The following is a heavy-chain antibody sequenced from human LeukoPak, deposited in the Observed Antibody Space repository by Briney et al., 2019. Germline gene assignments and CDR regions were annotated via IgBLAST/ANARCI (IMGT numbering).Heavy chain of an antibody. D-gene: IGHD2-2*01. Sequence: ERSLRLSCAASGFTFSSYGMHWVRQAPGKGLEWVAVISYDGSNKYYADSVKGRFTISRDNSKNTLYLQMNSLRAEDTAVYYCAKDREYQLPRTYYYYGMDVWGKGTTVTVSS. V-gene: IGHV3-30*18. J-gene: IGHJ6*04. CDR1: GFTFSSYG. CDR2: ISYDGSNK. CDR3: AKDREYQLPRTYYYYGMDV.